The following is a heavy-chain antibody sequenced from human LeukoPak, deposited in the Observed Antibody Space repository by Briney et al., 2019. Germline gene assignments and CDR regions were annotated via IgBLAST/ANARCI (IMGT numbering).Heavy chain of an antibody. CDR1: GFTFSSYW. J-gene: IGHJ4*02. CDR3: ASDSYYDSTVGFDY. Sequence: GGSLRLSCAAPGFTFSSYWMHWVRQAPGKGLVWVSRIDSDVSNTNYADSVKGRFTISRDNAKNTVYLQMNSLRAEDTAIYYCASDSYYDSTVGFDYWGQGTLVTVSS. CDR2: IDSDVSNT. V-gene: IGHV3-74*01. D-gene: IGHD3-22*01.